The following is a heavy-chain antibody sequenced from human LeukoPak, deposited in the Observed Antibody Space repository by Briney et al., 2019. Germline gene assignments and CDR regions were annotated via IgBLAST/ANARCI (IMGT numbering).Heavy chain of an antibody. J-gene: IGHJ4*02. D-gene: IGHD4-17*01. CDR1: GGSINGYY. CDR3: ARRNYGDYDHYFDY. V-gene: IGHV4-59*08. CDR2: ISYSGSG. Sequence: TSETLSLTCTVSGGSINGYYWSWLRQPPGKGLEWIGYISYSGSGNSNPSLKSRVTISADTSRNQFSLKLSSVTAADTAVYYCARRNYGDYDHYFDYWGQGTLVTVSS.